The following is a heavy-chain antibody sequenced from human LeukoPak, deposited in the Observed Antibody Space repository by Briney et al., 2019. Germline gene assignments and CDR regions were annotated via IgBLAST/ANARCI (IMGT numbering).Heavy chain of an antibody. D-gene: IGHD3-10*01. V-gene: IGHV4-39*07. J-gene: IGHJ6*03. CDR3: ARGLSYYGSAGYYYMDV. CDR2: IYYSGST. Sequence: SETLSLTCTVSGGSISSSSYYWGWIRQPPGKGLEWIGSIYYSGSTYYNPSLKSRVTISVDTSKNQFSLKLSSVTAADTAVYYCARGLSYYGSAGYYYMDVWGKGTTVTVSS. CDR1: GGSISSSSYY.